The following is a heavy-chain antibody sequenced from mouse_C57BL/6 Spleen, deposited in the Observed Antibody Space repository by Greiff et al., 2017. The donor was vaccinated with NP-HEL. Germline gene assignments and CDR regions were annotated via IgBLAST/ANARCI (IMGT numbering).Heavy chain of an antibody. Sequence: DVQLVESGGGLVQPGGSLSLSCAASGFTFTDYYMSWVRQPPGKALEWLGFIRNKANGHTTEYSASVKGLFTISRDNSQSILYLQMNALRAEDSATYYCARYPVVATGWYFDVWGTGTTVTVSS. CDR1: GFTFTDYY. CDR3: ARYPVVATGWYFDV. J-gene: IGHJ1*03. CDR2: IRNKANGHTT. V-gene: IGHV7-3*01. D-gene: IGHD1-1*01.